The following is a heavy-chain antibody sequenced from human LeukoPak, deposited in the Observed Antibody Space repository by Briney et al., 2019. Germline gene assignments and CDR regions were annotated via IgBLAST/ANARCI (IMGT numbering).Heavy chain of an antibody. J-gene: IGHJ4*02. CDR2: IYSGGST. CDR1: GFTVSSNH. D-gene: IGHD5-18*01. V-gene: IGHV3-53*01. CDR3: IYGYTLDF. Sequence: GGSLRLSCAASGFTVSSNHMNWVRQAPGKGLEWVSVIYSGGSTNYADSVKGRFTISRDNSKNTLYLQMNSLRAEDTAVYYCIYGYTLDFWGQGTLVTVSS.